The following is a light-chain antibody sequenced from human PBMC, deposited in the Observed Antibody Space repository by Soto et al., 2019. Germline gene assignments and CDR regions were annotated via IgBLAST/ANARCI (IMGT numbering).Light chain of an antibody. CDR1: TGAVTSVYY. Sequence: QTVVTQEPSLTVSPGETVTLTCASSTGAVTSVYYPNWFQQKPGQAPRALIYSTSNKYSWTPARFSGSLLGGKAALMLSGVQPEDEAEYYCLLSYGGTRPLVFGGGTKLTVL. CDR3: LLSYGGTRPLV. CDR2: STS. J-gene: IGLJ3*02. V-gene: IGLV7-43*01.